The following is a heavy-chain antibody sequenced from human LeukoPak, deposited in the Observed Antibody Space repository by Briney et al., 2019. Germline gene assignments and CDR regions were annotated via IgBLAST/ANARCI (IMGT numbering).Heavy chain of an antibody. J-gene: IGHJ3*02. D-gene: IGHD4-11*01. V-gene: IGHV4-59*01. CDR2: IYYSGST. CDR1: GGSISSYY. CDR3: ARETTVTEDAFDI. Sequence: PSETLSLTCTVSGGSISSYYWSWIRQPPGKGLEWIGYIYYSGSTNYNPSLKSRVTISVDTSKNQFSLKLSSVTAADTAVYYCARETTVTEDAFDIWGQETMVTVSS.